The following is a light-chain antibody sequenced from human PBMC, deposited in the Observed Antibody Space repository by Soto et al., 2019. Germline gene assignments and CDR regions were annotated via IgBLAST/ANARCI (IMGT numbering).Light chain of an antibody. CDR2: GTS. J-gene: IGKJ4*01. V-gene: IGKV3-15*01. Sequence: MTQSPPSLSASVGDRVIITCRASQSVGRSLAWYQQKPGQAPRLLIYGTSARATGIPATFSGSGSGTEFTLTISSLQSEDFAVYYCQQYDNWPSVTFGGGTKVEIK. CDR1: QSVGRS. CDR3: QQYDNWPSVT.